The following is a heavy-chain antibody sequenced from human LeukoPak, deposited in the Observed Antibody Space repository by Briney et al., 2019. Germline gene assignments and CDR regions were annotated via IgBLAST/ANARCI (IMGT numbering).Heavy chain of an antibody. CDR1: GGSFSGYY. J-gene: IGHJ6*03. Sequence: PSETLSLTCAVYGGSFSGYYWSWIRQPPGKGLEWIGEINHSGSTNYNPSLKSRVTISVDTSKNQFSLKLSSVTAADTAVYYCARVQMTTVTGYYYYYYYMDVWGKGTTVTVSS. CDR3: ARVQMTTVTGYYYYYYYMDV. V-gene: IGHV4-34*01. D-gene: IGHD4-11*01. CDR2: INHSGST.